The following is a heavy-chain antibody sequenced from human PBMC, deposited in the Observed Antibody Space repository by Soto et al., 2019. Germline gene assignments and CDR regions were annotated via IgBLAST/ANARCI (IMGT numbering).Heavy chain of an antibody. CDR3: ARLVEDYYFYAMDV. CDR2: ISHSGGT. V-gene: IGHV4-4*02. D-gene: IGHD2-2*01. J-gene: IGHJ6*02. Sequence: QVQLQESGPGLVKPSGTLSLTCAVSGGSISNSNWWSWVRQPPGKGLEWIGDISHSGGTNYNPSLKSRVSISVDKSKNQFSLRLNSVTAADAAVYYCARLVEDYYFYAMDVWGQGTPVAVSS. CDR1: GGSISNSNW.